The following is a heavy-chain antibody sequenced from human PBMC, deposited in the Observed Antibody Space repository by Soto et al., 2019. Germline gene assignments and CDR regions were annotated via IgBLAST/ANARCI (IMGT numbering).Heavy chain of an antibody. V-gene: IGHV1-18*01. D-gene: IGHD3-10*01. Sequence: SVKVSCKASVYTFTTYGISWVRQAPGQGLEWLGWINTHNGNTNYAQNLQGRVIMTADTSTSTAYMELRSLRSDDTAIYYCTREGSAPYYYYGMDAWGQGTTVTVSS. CDR2: INTHNGNT. J-gene: IGHJ6*02. CDR3: TREGSAPYYYYGMDA. CDR1: VYTFTTYG.